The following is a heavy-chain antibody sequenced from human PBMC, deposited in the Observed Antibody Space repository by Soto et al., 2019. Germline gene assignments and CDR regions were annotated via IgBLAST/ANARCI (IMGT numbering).Heavy chain of an antibody. CDR2: IYYSGST. J-gene: IGHJ4*02. CDR1: GGSISSYY. D-gene: IGHD5-12*01. Sequence: SETLSLTCTVSGGSISSYYWSWIRQPPGKGLEWIGYIYYSGSTNYNPSLKSRVTISVDTSKNQFSLKLSSVTAADTAVYYCAGRRDGYNYGYWGPGPLVTVSS. CDR3: AGRRDGYNYGY. V-gene: IGHV4-59*01.